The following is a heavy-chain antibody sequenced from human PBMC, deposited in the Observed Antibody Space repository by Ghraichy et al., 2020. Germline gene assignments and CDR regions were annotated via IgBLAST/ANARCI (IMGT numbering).Heavy chain of an antibody. CDR2: IKSKTDGGTT. D-gene: IGHD3-22*01. CDR3: TTDQSALLRYYDSSGYEADAFDI. CDR1: GFTFSNAW. Sequence: GGSLRLSCAASGFTFSNAWMSWVRQAPGKGLELVGRIKSKTDGGTTDYAAPVKGRFTISRDDSKNTLYLQMNSLKTEDTAVYYCTTDQSALLRYYDSSGYEADAFDIWGQGTMVTVSS. V-gene: IGHV3-15*01. J-gene: IGHJ3*02.